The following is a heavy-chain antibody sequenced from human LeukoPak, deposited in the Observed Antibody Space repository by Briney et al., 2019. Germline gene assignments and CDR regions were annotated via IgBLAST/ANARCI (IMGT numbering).Heavy chain of an antibody. CDR2: ISGSGGST. V-gene: IGHV3-23*01. D-gene: IGHD3-10*01. CDR3: AKNYYGSGSYYGSYYYYGMDV. CDR1: GFTFSSYA. J-gene: IGHJ6*02. Sequence: GGSLRLSCAASGFTFSSYAMSWVRQAPGKGLEWVSAISGSGGSTYYADPVKGRFTISRDNSKNTLYLQVNSLRAEDTAVYYCAKNYYGSGSYYGSYYYYGMDVWGQGTTVTVSS.